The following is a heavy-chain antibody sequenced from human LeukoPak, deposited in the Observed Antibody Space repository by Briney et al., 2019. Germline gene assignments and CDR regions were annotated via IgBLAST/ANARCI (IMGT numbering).Heavy chain of an antibody. D-gene: IGHD6-19*01. CDR3: TKLAVASADS. CDR1: GFSFSSYE. Sequence: GGSLRLSCAASGFSFSSYEMNWVRQAPGKGLEWVSNISPSGSTKYYADSVKGRFTISRDNAKNSLYLQTNSLRAEDTGVYYCTKLAVASADSWGQGTLVTVSS. J-gene: IGHJ4*02. V-gene: IGHV3-48*03. CDR2: ISPSGSTK.